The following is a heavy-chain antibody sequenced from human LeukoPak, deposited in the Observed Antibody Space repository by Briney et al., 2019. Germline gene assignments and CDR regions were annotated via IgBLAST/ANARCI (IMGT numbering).Heavy chain of an antibody. CDR1: GFTVSSNY. V-gene: IGHV3-53*05. CDR3: AKDRRRAFDI. J-gene: IGHJ3*02. CDR2: IYSGGST. Sequence: PGGSLRLSCAASGFTVSSNYMSWVRQAPGKGLEWVSVIYSGGSTYYADSMKGRFTISRDNSKNTLYLQMNSLRAEDTAVYYCAKDRRRAFDIWGQGTMVTVSS.